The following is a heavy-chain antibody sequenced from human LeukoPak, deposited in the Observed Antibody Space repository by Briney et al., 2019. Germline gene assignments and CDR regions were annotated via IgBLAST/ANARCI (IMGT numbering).Heavy chain of an antibody. J-gene: IGHJ4*02. D-gene: IGHD3-22*01. Sequence: GGSLRLSCAASGFTFSSYAMSWVRQAPGKGLEWGSAISGSGGSTYYADSVKGRFTISRDNSKNTLYLQMNSLRAEGTAVYYCAKSYQIVVVISQPLDYWGQGTLVTVSS. V-gene: IGHV3-23*01. CDR3: AKSYQIVVVISQPLDY. CDR2: ISGSGGST. CDR1: GFTFSSYA.